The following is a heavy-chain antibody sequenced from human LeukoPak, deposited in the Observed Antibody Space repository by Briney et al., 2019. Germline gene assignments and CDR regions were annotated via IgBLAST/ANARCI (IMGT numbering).Heavy chain of an antibody. Sequence: GRSLRLSCAASGFTFSSYGMHWVRQAPGKGLEWVAVIWYDGSNKYYADSVKGRFTISRDNSKNTLYLQMNSLRAEDTAVYYCARDLVRQLAYCGGDCYSPFDPWGQGTLVTVSS. CDR2: IWYDGSNK. D-gene: IGHD2-21*02. CDR3: ARDLVRQLAYCGGDCYSPFDP. V-gene: IGHV3-33*01. J-gene: IGHJ5*02. CDR1: GFTFSSYG.